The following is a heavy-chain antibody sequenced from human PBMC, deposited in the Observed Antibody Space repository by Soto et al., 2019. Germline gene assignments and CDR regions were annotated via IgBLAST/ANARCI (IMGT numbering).Heavy chain of an antibody. D-gene: IGHD3-10*01. CDR2: IYWDDSK. Sequence: KESGPTLVKPTQTLTLTCTFSGFSLTTDRVGVGWIRQPPGEALEWLAVIYWDDSKTYRPSLESRLTITKDTSKNPVAPTLTNMDSLDTATYYCAHAYGGGSLYWGQGTLVTVSS. V-gene: IGHV2-5*02. CDR1: GFSLTTDRVG. CDR3: AHAYGGGSLY. J-gene: IGHJ4*02.